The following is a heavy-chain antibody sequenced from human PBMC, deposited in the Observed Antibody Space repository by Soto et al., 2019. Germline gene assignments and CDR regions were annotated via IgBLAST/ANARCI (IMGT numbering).Heavy chain of an antibody. CDR3: ARGYVLRFLEWLTHFDY. CDR1: GGSISSGGYY. D-gene: IGHD3-3*01. J-gene: IGHJ4*02. Sequence: PSETLSLTCTVSGGSISSGGYYWSWIRQHPGKGLEWIGYIYYSGSTHYNPSLKSRVTISVDTSKNQFSLKLSSVTAADTAVYYCARGYVLRFLEWLTHFDYWGQGTLVTVSS. CDR2: IYYSGST. V-gene: IGHV4-31*03.